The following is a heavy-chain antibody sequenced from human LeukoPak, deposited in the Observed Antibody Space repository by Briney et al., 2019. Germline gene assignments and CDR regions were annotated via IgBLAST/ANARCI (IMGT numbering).Heavy chain of an antibody. D-gene: IGHD4-17*01. CDR1: GGSISSTGHY. CDR3: ARSATVTTGFFDY. V-gene: IGHV4-39*07. Sequence: SETLSLTCSVSGGSISSTGHYWGWIRQSPEKGLDWIGSIYSNGNTYYNPSVKSRVTMSVDTSKNQFSLKLTSMTAAETAVYYCARSATVTTGFFDYWGQGALVTVSS. J-gene: IGHJ4*02. CDR2: IYSNGNT.